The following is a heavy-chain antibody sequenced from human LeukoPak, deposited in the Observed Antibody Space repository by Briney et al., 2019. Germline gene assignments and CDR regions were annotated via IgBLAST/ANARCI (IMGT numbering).Heavy chain of an antibody. Sequence: ASLKVSCKASGYTFTGYYIHWGRQDPGQRLEWRGWINPNSGGTNYAQKFQGRVTMTRDTSISTAYMELSRLRSDDTAVYYCASMGEGRLGEHEPEWGQGTLVTVSS. CDR3: ASMGEGRLGEHEPE. CDR2: INPNSGGT. V-gene: IGHV1-2*02. D-gene: IGHD3-16*01. J-gene: IGHJ4*02. CDR1: GYTFTGYY.